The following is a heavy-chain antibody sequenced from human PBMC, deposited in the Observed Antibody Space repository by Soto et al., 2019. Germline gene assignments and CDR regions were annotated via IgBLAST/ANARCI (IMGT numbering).Heavy chain of an antibody. D-gene: IGHD3-10*01. J-gene: IGHJ4*02. Sequence: GGSMRLSCAASGFTFSSYAMSWVRQAQGKGLEWVSAISGSGGSTYYADSVKGRFTISRDNSKNTLYLQMNSLRAEDTAVYYCAKDFPVRGGLYYFDYWGQGTLVTVSS. CDR3: AKDFPVRGGLYYFDY. CDR2: ISGSGGST. V-gene: IGHV3-23*01. CDR1: GFTFSSYA.